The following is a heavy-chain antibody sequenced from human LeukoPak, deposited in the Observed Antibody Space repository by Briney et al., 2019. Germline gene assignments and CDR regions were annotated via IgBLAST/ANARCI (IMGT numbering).Heavy chain of an antibody. V-gene: IGHV3-33*01. D-gene: IGHD3-9*01. CDR3: SREYFDWSRNYYYGMDV. CDR1: GFTFNNYG. CDR2: IWYDGSNK. Sequence: PGGSLRLSCAASGFTFNNYGMHWVRQASGKGLEWMALIWYDGSNKYYADSVKGRFTISRDNSKNTLYLQMNSLRAEDTAVYYCSREYFDWSRNYYYGMDVWGQGTTVTVPS. J-gene: IGHJ6*02.